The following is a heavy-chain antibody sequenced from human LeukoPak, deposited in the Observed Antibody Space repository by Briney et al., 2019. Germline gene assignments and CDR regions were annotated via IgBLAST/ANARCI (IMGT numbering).Heavy chain of an antibody. V-gene: IGHV3-23*01. CDR2: ISGSGGST. Sequence: GGSLRLSCAASGFTFSSYAMGWVRQAPGKGLEWVSAISGSGGSTYYADSVKGRFTISRDNAKNSLYLQMNSLRAEDTAVYYCARGSTYYDSSGQVPFDYWGQGTLVTVSS. D-gene: IGHD3-22*01. CDR3: ARGSTYYDSSGQVPFDY. J-gene: IGHJ4*02. CDR1: GFTFSSYA.